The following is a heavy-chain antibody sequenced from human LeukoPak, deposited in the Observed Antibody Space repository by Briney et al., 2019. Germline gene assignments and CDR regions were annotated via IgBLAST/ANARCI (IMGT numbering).Heavy chain of an antibody. CDR3: AGDLAQLRWGYFDY. CDR2: IKQDGSEK. D-gene: IGHD5-12*01. J-gene: IGHJ4*02. Sequence: GGSLRLSCAASGFTFSSYWMSWVRQAPGKGLEWVANIKQDGSEKHYVDSVKGRFTISRDNAKNSLYLQMNSLRAEDTAVYYCAGDLAQLRWGYFDYWGQGTLVTVSS. CDR1: GFTFSSYW. V-gene: IGHV3-7*01.